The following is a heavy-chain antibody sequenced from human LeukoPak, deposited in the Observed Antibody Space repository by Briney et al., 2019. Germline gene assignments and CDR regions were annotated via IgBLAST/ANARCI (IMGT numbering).Heavy chain of an antibody. CDR3: AKDRGVYGDYGYYFDY. Sequence: GGSLRLSCAASGFTFSSYAMNWVRQAPGKGLEWVSSISGSAGSTYYADSVKGRFTISRDNSKNTLYLQMNSLRSEHTAVYYCAKDRGVYGDYGYYFDYWGQGTLVTISS. CDR2: ISGSAGST. J-gene: IGHJ4*02. D-gene: IGHD4-17*01. V-gene: IGHV3-23*01. CDR1: GFTFSSYA.